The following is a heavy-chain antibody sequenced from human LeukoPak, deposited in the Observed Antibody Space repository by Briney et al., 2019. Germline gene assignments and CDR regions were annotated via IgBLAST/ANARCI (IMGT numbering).Heavy chain of an antibody. J-gene: IGHJ4*02. Sequence: SVKVSCKASGGTFSSYAISWVRQAPGQGLEWMGGIIPIFGTANYVQKFQGRVTITTDESTSTAYMELSSLRSEDTAVYYCARMRRDGYNFGSAYYFDYWGQGTLVTVSS. D-gene: IGHD5-24*01. V-gene: IGHV1-69*05. CDR1: GGTFSSYA. CDR3: ARMRRDGYNFGSAYYFDY. CDR2: IIPIFGTA.